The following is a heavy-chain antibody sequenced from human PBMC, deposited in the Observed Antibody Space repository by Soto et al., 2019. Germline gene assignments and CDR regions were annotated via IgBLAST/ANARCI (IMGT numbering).Heavy chain of an antibody. V-gene: IGHV3-53*01. CDR3: TGDSSSSPYYYGMDV. CDR1: GFTVSSNY. J-gene: IGHJ6*02. D-gene: IGHD6-6*01. CDR2: IYSGGGT. Sequence: EVQLVESGGGLIQPGGSLRLSCAASGFTVSSNYMSWVRQAPGKGLEWVSVIYSGGGTYYADSVKGRFTISRDNSKNTLYVQMNSLRAEDTAVYYCTGDSSSSPYYYGMDVWGQGTTVSVSS.